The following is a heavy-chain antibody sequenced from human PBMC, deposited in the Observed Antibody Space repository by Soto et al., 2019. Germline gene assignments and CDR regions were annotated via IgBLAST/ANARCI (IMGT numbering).Heavy chain of an antibody. CDR3: ARDRVYYFDY. Sequence: QVQLVESGGGVVQPGRSLRLSCAASGFTFSSYAMHWVRQAPGKGLEWVAVISYDGSNKYYADSVKGRFTISRDNSKNTLYLQMNCLRAEDTAVYYCARDRVYYFDYWGQGTLVTVSS. D-gene: IGHD3-16*01. J-gene: IGHJ4*02. CDR2: ISYDGSNK. V-gene: IGHV3-30-3*01. CDR1: GFTFSSYA.